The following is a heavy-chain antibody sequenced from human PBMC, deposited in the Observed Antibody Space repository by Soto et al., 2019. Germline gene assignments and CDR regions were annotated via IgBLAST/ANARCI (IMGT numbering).Heavy chain of an antibody. CDR2: IIPIFGTA. J-gene: IGHJ6*02. CDR3: ARLKSIAARRDYYYYGMDV. V-gene: IGHV1-69*01. D-gene: IGHD6-6*01. Sequence: QVQLVQSGAEVKKPGSSVKVSCKASGGTFSSYAISWVRQAPGQGLEWMGGIIPIFGTANYAQKFQGRVTITADESARRAYMELGSLRSEDTAVYYCARLKSIAARRDYYYYGMDVWGQGTTVTVSS. CDR1: GGTFSSYA.